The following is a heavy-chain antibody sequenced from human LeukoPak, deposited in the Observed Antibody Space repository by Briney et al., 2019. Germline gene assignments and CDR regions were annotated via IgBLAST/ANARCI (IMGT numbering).Heavy chain of an antibody. CDR1: GFTFSSYA. CDR3: AKDITIFGVVITAGWFDP. D-gene: IGHD3-3*01. CDR2: VWSDATNR. V-gene: IGHV3-33*06. J-gene: IGHJ5*02. Sequence: GTSLRLSCAASGFTFSSYAMHWVRQAPGKGLEWVAVVWSDATNRYYADSVKGRFTVSRDNSKNTLYLQMNSLRAEDTAVYYCAKDITIFGVVITAGWFDPWGQGTLVTVSS.